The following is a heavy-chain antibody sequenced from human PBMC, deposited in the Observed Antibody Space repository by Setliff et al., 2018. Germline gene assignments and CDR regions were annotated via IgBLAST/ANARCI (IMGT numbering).Heavy chain of an antibody. V-gene: IGHV3-7*01. CDR2: INQDGSEK. CDR1: GGSISSSNW. Sequence: ETLSLTCAVSGGSISSSNWWSWVRQPPGKGLEWVANINQDGSEKYFVGSVKGRFTISRDNAKNSLYLQMNSLRAEDTAVYYCAREGHNWNYVLPYFDYWGQGTLVTVSS. CDR3: AREGHNWNYVLPYFDY. J-gene: IGHJ4*02. D-gene: IGHD1-7*01.